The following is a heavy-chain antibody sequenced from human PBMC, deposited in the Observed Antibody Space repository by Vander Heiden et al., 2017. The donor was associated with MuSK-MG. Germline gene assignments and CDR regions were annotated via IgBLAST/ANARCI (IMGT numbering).Heavy chain of an antibody. D-gene: IGHD3-10*01. Sequence: QVQLQQWGAGLLKPSETLSLTCAVYGGSFSGYYWSWIRQPPGKGLEWIGEINHSGSTNYNPSLKSRVTISVDTSKNQFSLKLSSVTAADTAVYYCARGGVLWFGELLDPPDYWGQGTLVTVSS. V-gene: IGHV4-34*01. CDR1: GGSFSGYY. CDR3: ARGGVLWFGELLDPPDY. J-gene: IGHJ4*02. CDR2: INHSGST.